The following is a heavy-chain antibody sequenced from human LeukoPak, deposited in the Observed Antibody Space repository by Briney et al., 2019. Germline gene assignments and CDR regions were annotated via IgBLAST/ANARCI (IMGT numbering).Heavy chain of an antibody. CDR1: GGSFSGYY. V-gene: IGHV4-34*01. Sequence: SETLSLTCAVYGGSFSGYYWSWIRQPPGQGLEWIGEINHSGSTNYNPSLKSRVTISVDTSKNQFSLELSSVTAADTAVYYCARGLDTITMVRGVIRWFDPWGQGTLVTVSS. CDR3: ARGLDTITMVRGVIRWFDP. J-gene: IGHJ5*02. CDR2: INHSGST. D-gene: IGHD3-10*01.